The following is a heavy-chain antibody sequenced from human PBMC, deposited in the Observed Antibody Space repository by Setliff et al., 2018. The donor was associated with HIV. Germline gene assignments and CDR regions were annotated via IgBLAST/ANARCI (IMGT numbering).Heavy chain of an antibody. CDR3: ARDHIAATIRDYYYGMDV. Sequence: ASVKVSCKASGYTFSTYGISWVRQAPGQGLEWVGWISAYNGNTNYAQKLQGRVTMTTDTSTSTAYMELRSLRSDDTAVYYCARDHIAATIRDYYYGMDVWGQGTTVTVSS. D-gene: IGHD5-12*01. CDR1: GYTFSTYG. J-gene: IGHJ6*02. V-gene: IGHV1-18*01. CDR2: ISAYNGNT.